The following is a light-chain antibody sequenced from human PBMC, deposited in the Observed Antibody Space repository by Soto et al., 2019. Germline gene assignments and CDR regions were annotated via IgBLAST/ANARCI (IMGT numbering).Light chain of an antibody. V-gene: IGKV1-5*01. CDR3: QQYKNFWT. J-gene: IGKJ1*01. CDR1: QSISSW. Sequence: DIQMTQSPSTLSASVGDRVTITCRASQSISSWLAWYQQKPGKAPKLLIYDASSLESGVLSRFSGSGSGTEFTLTISSLQPDDFATYYCQQYKNFWTFGQGTKVEIK. CDR2: DAS.